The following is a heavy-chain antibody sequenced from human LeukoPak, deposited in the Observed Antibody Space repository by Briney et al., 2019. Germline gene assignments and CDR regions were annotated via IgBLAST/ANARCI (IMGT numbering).Heavy chain of an antibody. CDR2: ITSRSSSI. Sequence: PRWSLRLSFAASGFPFSNYNMNYVRQAPGKSLEWVSYITSRSSSIYYADSVKGRFTISRDNAQNSLYLQMNSLRDEDTAVYYCARDSRFGKLLIPYFDYWGQGTLVTVSS. CDR1: GFPFSNYN. V-gene: IGHV3-48*02. J-gene: IGHJ4*02. CDR3: ARDSRFGKLLIPYFDY. D-gene: IGHD3-10*01.